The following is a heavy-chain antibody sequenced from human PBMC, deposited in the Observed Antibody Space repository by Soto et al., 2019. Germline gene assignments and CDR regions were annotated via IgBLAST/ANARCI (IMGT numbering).Heavy chain of an antibody. CDR2: ISGSGGST. CDR3: AIDLYLDWLLGYDF. D-gene: IGHD3-9*01. CDR1: GFTFSSYA. J-gene: IGHJ4*02. Sequence: GGSLRLSCAASGFTFSSYAMSWVRQAPGKGLEWVSAISGSGGSTYYADSVKGRFTISRDNSKNTLYLQMNSLRAEDTAVYYCAIDLYLDWLLGYDFWGPGTRVTVSS. V-gene: IGHV3-23*01.